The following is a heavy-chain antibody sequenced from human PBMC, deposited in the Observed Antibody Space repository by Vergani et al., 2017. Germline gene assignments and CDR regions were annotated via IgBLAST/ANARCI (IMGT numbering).Heavy chain of an antibody. J-gene: IGHJ3*02. CDR3: ARGMTTETTDLDGFDI. V-gene: IGHV3-66*02. D-gene: IGHD4-17*01. CDR2: INIGGRT. Sequence: LVESGGGLVQPGGSLRLSCAASSFSVSSHYMTWVRPAPGKGLEWVSTINIGGRTSYADSVKDRLTLTRDDSKNTLHLQMNRLRPDDTAVYYCARGMTTETTDLDGFDIWGQGTMVSVSS. CDR1: SFSVSSHY.